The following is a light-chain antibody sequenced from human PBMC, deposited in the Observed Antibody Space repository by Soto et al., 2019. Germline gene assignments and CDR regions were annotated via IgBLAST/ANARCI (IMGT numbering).Light chain of an antibody. CDR1: QGIDTY. V-gene: IGKV1-27*01. J-gene: IGKJ3*01. CDR3: QNYTRAPFT. Sequence: DIQMTQSPSSLSASVGDRVTVTCRASQGIDTYLAWYQQKPGQVPKLLIYAASTLQSGVPSRFSGSGSGTDFPLPISSLPPEDVPTYLFQNYTRAPFTFAPGTKVDI. CDR2: AAS.